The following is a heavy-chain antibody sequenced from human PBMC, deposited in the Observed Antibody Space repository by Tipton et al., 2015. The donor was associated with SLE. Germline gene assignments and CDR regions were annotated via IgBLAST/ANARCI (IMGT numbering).Heavy chain of an antibody. CDR3: ARTSSGGAFDI. V-gene: IGHV3-7*01. Sequence: SLRLSCAASGFNFNLYWLNWIRQAPGKGLEWVASVKHDASEKQYVGSVKGRFTIYRDNVKNSLYLQMNSLRAEDTAVYYCARTSSGGAFDIWGQGTMVTVSS. D-gene: IGHD2-2*01. J-gene: IGHJ3*02. CDR1: GFNFNLYW. CDR2: VKHDASEK.